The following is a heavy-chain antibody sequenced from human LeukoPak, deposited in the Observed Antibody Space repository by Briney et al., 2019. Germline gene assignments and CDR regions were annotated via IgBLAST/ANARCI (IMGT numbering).Heavy chain of an antibody. D-gene: IGHD3-3*01. CDR1: GFTFSDYY. J-gene: IGHJ4*02. CDR3: AKGYDFWSGYHFDY. CDR2: ISGSGGST. V-gene: IGHV3-23*01. Sequence: PGGSLRLSCAASGFTFSDYYMSWIRQAPGKGLEWVSAISGSGGSTYYADSVKGRFTISRDNSKNTLYLQMNSLRAEDTAVYYCAKGYDFWSGYHFDYWGQGTLVTVSS.